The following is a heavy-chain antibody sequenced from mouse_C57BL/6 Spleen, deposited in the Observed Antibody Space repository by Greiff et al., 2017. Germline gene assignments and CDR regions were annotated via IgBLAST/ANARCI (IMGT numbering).Heavy chain of an antibody. V-gene: IGHV1-64*01. CDR1: GYTFTSYW. CDR2: IHPNSGST. J-gene: IGHJ2*01. Sequence: QVQLQQPGAELVKPGASVKLSCKASGYTFTSYWMHWVKQRPGQGLEWIGMIHPNSGSTNYNEKFKSKVTLTVDKSSSTAYMQLSSRTSEDSAFDYCAIDYYGSFDYWGQGTTLTVSS. CDR3: AIDYYGSFDY. D-gene: IGHD1-1*01.